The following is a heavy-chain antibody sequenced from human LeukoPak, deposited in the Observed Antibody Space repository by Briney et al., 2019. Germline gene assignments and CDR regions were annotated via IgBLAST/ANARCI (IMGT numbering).Heavy chain of an antibody. D-gene: IGHD5-18*01. CDR2: ISSSSSYI. Sequence: GGSLRLSCAASGFTFSSYSMNWVRQAPGKGLEWVSSISSSSSYIYYADSVKGRFTISRDNAKNSLYLQMNSLRAEDTAVYYCAKDGQLWYKTTSPTFDYWGQGTLVTVSS. J-gene: IGHJ4*02. CDR3: AKDGQLWYKTTSPTFDY. CDR1: GFTFSSYS. V-gene: IGHV3-21*01.